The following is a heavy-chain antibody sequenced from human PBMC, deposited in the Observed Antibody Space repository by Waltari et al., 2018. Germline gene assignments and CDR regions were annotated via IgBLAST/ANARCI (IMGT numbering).Heavy chain of an antibody. CDR2: IKKDGSEE. Sequence: VQLQESCPGLVKPSGTLSLTCAVSGGALRSSNWWPGVREGPGKGLEWVANIKKDGSEEYYVDSVKGRFTISRDNAKNSLYLQLSNLRADDTAVYYCASRYCTSDRCYSASYKAFDIWGQGTMVAVSS. V-gene: IGHV3-7*01. J-gene: IGHJ3*02. D-gene: IGHD2-2*02. CDR1: GGALRSSNW. CDR3: ASRYCTSDRCYSASYKAFDI.